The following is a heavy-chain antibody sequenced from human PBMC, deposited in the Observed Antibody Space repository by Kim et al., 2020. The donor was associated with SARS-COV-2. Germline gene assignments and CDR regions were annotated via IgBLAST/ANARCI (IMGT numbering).Heavy chain of an antibody. Sequence: GGSLRLSCAASGFTFSSYAMHWVRQAPGKGLEWVAVISYDGSNKYYADSVKGRFTISRDNSKNTLYLQMNSLRAEDTAVYYCARDGYDSSGYYYRLDYWG. D-gene: IGHD3-22*01. V-gene: IGHV3-30-3*01. CDR2: ISYDGSNK. CDR1: GFTFSSYA. J-gene: IGHJ4*01. CDR3: ARDGYDSSGYYYRLDY.